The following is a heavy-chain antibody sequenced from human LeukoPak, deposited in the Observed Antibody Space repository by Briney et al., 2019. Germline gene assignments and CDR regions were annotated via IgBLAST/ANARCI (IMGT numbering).Heavy chain of an antibody. CDR2: ISYDGSNK. J-gene: IGHJ6*02. D-gene: IGHD6-13*01. Sequence: GGSLRLSCAASGFTFSSYAMHWVRQAPGKGLEWVAVISYDGSNKYYADSVKGRFTISRDNSKNTLYLQMNSLRAEDTAVYYCARDIGQQREFGMDVWGQGTTVTVSS. CDR3: ARDIGQQREFGMDV. CDR1: GFTFSSYA. V-gene: IGHV3-30-3*01.